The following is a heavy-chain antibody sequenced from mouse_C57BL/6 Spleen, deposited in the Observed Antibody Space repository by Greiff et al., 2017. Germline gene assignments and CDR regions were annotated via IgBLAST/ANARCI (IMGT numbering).Heavy chain of an antibody. CDR2: IYPGDGDT. CDR3: ARKITTVVAGDYFDY. V-gene: IGHV1-82*01. CDR1: GYAFSSSW. J-gene: IGHJ2*01. Sequence: VQLQQSGPELVKPGASVKISCKASGYAFSSSWMNWVKQRPGKGLEWIGRIYPGDGDTNYNGKFKGKATLTADKSSSTAYMQLSSLTSEDSAVYFCARKITTVVAGDYFDYWGQGTTLTVSS. D-gene: IGHD1-1*01.